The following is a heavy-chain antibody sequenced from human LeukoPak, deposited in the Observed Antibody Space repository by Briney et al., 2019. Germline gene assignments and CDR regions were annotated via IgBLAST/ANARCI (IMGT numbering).Heavy chain of an antibody. J-gene: IGHJ6*02. CDR2: IVGKNGGYT. V-gene: IGHV3-23*01. D-gene: IGHD5-24*01. CDR1: GFSFSQYA. CDR3: ARDTSDGYNYYYYGMDV. Sequence: GGSLRLSCAASGFSFSQYAMSWVRQAPGKGLEWVSVIVGKNGGYTYYADSVKGRFTISRDNSKNTLYLQMNSLRAEDTAVYYCARDTSDGYNYYYYGMDVWGQGTTVTVS.